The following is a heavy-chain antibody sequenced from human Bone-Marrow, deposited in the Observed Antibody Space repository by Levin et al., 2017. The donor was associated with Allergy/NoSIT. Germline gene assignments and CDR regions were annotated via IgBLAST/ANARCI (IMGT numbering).Heavy chain of an antibody. CDR2: VDWDDDK. CDR1: GFSLTTRGMS. V-gene: IGHV2-70*01. Sequence: QTLSLTCNFSGFSLTTRGMSVSWIRQPPGKALEWLALVDWDDDKFYSTSLKTRLSVSKDTFRNQVVLTMTNMDPVDTATYFCARGHYFETSGYAFDVWGQGTMVTVSS. J-gene: IGHJ3*01. D-gene: IGHD3-22*01. CDR3: ARGHYFETSGYAFDV.